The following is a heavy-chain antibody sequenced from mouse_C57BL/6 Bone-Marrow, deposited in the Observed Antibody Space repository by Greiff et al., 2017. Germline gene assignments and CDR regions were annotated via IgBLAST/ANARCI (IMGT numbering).Heavy chain of an antibody. V-gene: IGHV3-8*01. CDR1: GYSITSDY. J-gene: IGHJ4*01. Sequence: EVKVVESGPGLAKPSQTLSLTCSVTGYSITSDYWNWIRKFPGNKLEYMGYISYSGSTYYNPSLKSRISITRVPSKNQYYLQLNSVTTKDTATYYFARGYGSSYKAMDYWGQGTSVTVSS. CDR2: ISYSGST. D-gene: IGHD1-1*01. CDR3: ARGYGSSYKAMDY.